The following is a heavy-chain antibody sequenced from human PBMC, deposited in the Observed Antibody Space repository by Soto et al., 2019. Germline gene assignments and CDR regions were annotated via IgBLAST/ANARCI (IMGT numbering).Heavy chain of an antibody. CDR1: GYSFSNYW. V-gene: IGHV5-51*01. CDR3: ARQYPHCGNTNCFDY. CDR2: FYPGDSDT. Sequence: GESLKISCKGSGYSFSNYWIGWVRQMPGKGLEYMGIFYPGDSDTRYSPSFQGQVTMSVDKPISTAYLQWSSLKASDTAIYYCARQYPHCGNTNCFDYWGQGTLVTVSS. J-gene: IGHJ4*02. D-gene: IGHD2-2*01.